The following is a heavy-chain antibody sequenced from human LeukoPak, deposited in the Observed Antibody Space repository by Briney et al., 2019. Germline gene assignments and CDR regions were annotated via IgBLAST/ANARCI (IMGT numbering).Heavy chain of an antibody. J-gene: IGHJ4*02. CDR1: GGSISSYY. CDR3: AREKRGDFWSGQITSVDY. CDR2: IYTSGST. D-gene: IGHD3-3*01. V-gene: IGHV4-4*07. Sequence: SETLSLTCTVSGGSISSYYWSWIRQPAGKGLEWIGRIYTSGSTNYNPSLKSRVTMSVDTSKNQCSLKLSSVTAADTAVYYCAREKRGDFWSGQITSVDYWGQGTLVTVSS.